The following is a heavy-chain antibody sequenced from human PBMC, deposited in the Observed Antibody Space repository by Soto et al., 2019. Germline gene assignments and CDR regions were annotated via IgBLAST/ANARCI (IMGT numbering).Heavy chain of an antibody. Sequence: EVRLLESGGGLGQPGGSLRLSCAASGFTFSSYAMTWVRQAPGKGLEWVSVISGSGGSTYYADSVKGRFTISRDNSKNIFYLEMNSLRAEDTAAYYCAKGITMLVVVIKTWGQGTLVSVSS. D-gene: IGHD3-22*01. CDR2: ISGSGGST. J-gene: IGHJ5*02. CDR1: GFTFSSYA. CDR3: AKGITMLVVVIKT. V-gene: IGHV3-23*01.